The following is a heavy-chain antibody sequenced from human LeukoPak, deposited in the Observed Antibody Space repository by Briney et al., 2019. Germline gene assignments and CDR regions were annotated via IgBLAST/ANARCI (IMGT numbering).Heavy chain of an antibody. CDR1: GFTFSSYG. V-gene: IGHV3-30*18. Sequence: GGSLRLSCAASGFTFSSYGMHWVRKAPGKGLEWVAVISYDGSNKYYADSVKGRFTISRDNSKNTLYLQMNSLRAEDTAVYYCAKDSPIWFGELYYFDYWGQGTLVTVSS. CDR2: ISYDGSNK. J-gene: IGHJ4*02. D-gene: IGHD3-10*01. CDR3: AKDSPIWFGELYYFDY.